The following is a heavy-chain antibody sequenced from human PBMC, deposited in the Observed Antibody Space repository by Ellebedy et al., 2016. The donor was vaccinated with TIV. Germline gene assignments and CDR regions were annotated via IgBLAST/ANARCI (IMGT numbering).Heavy chain of an antibody. CDR1: GFTFTSHS. CDR2: ITGGGDYV. CDR3: ARVSGGPGSGAFDL. D-gene: IGHD3-10*01. Sequence: GESLKISCEASGFTFTSHSMNWVRQAPGMGLEWVSSITGGGDYVNYADPVKGRFTISRDDAKNSLFLQMNSLRAEDTAVYYCARVSGGPGSGAFDLWGQGTMVTVSS. V-gene: IGHV3-21*01. J-gene: IGHJ3*01.